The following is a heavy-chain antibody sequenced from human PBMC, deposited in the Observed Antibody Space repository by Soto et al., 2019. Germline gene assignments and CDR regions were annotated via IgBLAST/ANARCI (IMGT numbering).Heavy chain of an antibody. Sequence: QLVQSGAEVKKPGASVKVSCKTSGPTFIAYYIHWVRQAPGQGLEWMGWIDPKSGGTTYEQKLLGRLTMTRATYINTAYMELNTPTTDDTVLYYCAGISVDVPEWGQGTLITVSS. V-gene: IGHV1-2*02. CDR2: IDPKSGGT. CDR3: AGISVDVPE. J-gene: IGHJ4*02. D-gene: IGHD5-12*01. CDR1: GPTFIAYY.